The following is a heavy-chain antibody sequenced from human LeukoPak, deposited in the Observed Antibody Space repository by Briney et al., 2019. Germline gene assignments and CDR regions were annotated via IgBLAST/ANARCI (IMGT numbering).Heavy chain of an antibody. CDR2: IYYSGST. Sequence: SETLSLTCSVSGGSIRSHYWSWIRQPPGKGLEWIGYIYYSGSTNYNPSLKSRVTISVDASKNHFSLKLNSVTAADTAVYYCARGATHYYFDSWGQGTLVTVSS. V-gene: IGHV4-59*11. CDR3: ARGATHYYFDS. CDR1: GGSIRSHY. J-gene: IGHJ4*02.